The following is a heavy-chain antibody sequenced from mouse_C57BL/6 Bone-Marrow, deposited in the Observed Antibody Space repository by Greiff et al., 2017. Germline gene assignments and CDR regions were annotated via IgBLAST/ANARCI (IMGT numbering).Heavy chain of an antibody. CDR1: GYTFTDYE. V-gene: IGHV1-15*01. D-gene: IGHD2-4*01. CDR3: TRRGDYDVLYWYFDV. Sequence: VQLQQSGAELVRPGASVTLSCKASGYTFTDYEMHWVKQTPVHGLEWIGAIDPETGGTDYNQKFKGKAILTANKSSSTAYMELRSLTSEDSAVYYCTRRGDYDVLYWYFDVWGTGTTVTVSS. CDR2: IDPETGGT. J-gene: IGHJ1*03.